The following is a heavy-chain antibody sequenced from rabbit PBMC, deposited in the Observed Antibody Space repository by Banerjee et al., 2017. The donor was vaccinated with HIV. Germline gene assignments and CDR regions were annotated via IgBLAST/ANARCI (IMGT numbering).Heavy chain of an antibody. J-gene: IGHJ4*01. V-gene: IGHV1S40*01. CDR1: GFSFSSTYW. CDR3: ARTVVVDNSADYFNL. Sequence: QSLEESGGDLVKPGASLTLTCKASGFSFSSTYWMSWVRQAPGKGLEWIAFIYGGSSGVTHYASWAKGRFTISKTSSTTVTLQMTGLTAADTATYFCARTVVVDNSADYFNLWGPGTLVTVS. CDR2: IYGGSSGVT. D-gene: IGHD4-1*01.